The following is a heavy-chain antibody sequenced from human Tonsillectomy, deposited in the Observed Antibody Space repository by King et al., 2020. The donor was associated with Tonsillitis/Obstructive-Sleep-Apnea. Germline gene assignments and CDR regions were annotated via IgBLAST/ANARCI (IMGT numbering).Heavy chain of an antibody. J-gene: IGHJ6*03. V-gene: IGHV1-18*01. CDR1: GYTLTSYG. CDR3: ARVTGVAYYYFMDV. CDR2: ISVYNGNT. D-gene: IGHD7-27*01. Sequence: QLVQSGAEVKKPGASVKVSCKASGYTLTSYGISWARQAPGQGLEWMGWISVYNGNTNYAQKLQGRVTMTTDTSTSTAYMELRSLRSDDTAVYYCARVTGVAYYYFMDVWGKGTSVTVSS.